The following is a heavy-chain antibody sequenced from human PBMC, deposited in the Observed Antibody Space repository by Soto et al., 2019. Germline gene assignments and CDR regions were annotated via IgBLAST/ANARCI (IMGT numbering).Heavy chain of an antibody. CDR1: GFTFSSYA. Sequence: PGGSLRLSCAASGFTFSSYAMSWVRQAPGKGLEWVSAISGSGGSTYYADSVKGRFTISRDNSKNTLYLQMNSLRAEDTAEYYCAKASGSAGVLMIFDYWGQGTLVTVSS. J-gene: IGHJ4*02. V-gene: IGHV3-23*01. CDR3: AKASGSAGVLMIFDY. D-gene: IGHD2-8*01. CDR2: ISGSGGST.